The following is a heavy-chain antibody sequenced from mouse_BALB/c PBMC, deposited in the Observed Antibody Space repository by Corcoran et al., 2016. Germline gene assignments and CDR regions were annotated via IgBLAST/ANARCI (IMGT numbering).Heavy chain of an antibody. J-gene: IGHJ3*01. CDR3: HITTVVEAY. CDR2: IDPENGNT. Sequence: EVQLQQSGAELVRPGALVKLSCKASGFNIKDSSMHWLKQRPEQGLEWIGWIDPENGNTIYDPKFQGMASITADTSSNTAYLQLSSLTSDDTAVYYCHITTVVEAYWGQGTLVTVSA. D-gene: IGHD1-1*01. V-gene: IGHV14-1*02. CDR1: GFNIKDSS.